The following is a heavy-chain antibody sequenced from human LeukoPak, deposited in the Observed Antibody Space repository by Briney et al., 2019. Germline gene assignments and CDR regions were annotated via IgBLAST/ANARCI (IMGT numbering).Heavy chain of an antibody. V-gene: IGHV4-61*01. D-gene: IGHD3-22*01. Sequence: SETLSLTRTASGGSVSSGSYYWSWIRQPPGKGLEWIGYIYYSGSTNYNPSLKSRVTISIDTSKNQFSLKLSSVTAADTAVYYCAREDSYDLGIIDYWGQGTLVTVSS. CDR3: AREDSYDLGIIDY. J-gene: IGHJ4*02. CDR1: GGSVSSGSYY. CDR2: IYYSGST.